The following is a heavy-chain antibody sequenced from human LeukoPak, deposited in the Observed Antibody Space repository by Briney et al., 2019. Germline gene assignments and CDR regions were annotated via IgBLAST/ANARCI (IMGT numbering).Heavy chain of an antibody. J-gene: IGHJ2*01. V-gene: IGHV4-39*01. CDR1: GGSISSSSYY. CDR3: ARQGLVRYYDSSGYHKQDWYFDL. CDR2: IYYSGST. D-gene: IGHD3-22*01. Sequence: SETLSLTCTVSGGSISSSSYYWGWIRQPPGKGLEWIGSIYYSGSTYYNPSLKSRVTISVDTSKNQFSLKLSSVTAADTAVYYCARQGLVRYYDSSGYHKQDWYFDLWGRGTLVTVSS.